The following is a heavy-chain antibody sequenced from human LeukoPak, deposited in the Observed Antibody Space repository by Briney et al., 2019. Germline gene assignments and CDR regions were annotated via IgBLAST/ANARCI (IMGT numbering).Heavy chain of an antibody. CDR3: ARMQMDTGYRPFDI. CDR2: IKEDGSET. J-gene: IGHJ3*02. D-gene: IGHD5-24*01. V-gene: IGHV3-7*01. Sequence: PGGSLRLPCAASGFTFSTHWMTWVRQAPGKGLEGVAKIKEDGSETSYVDSVKGRLTISRDNAKNSLHLQMNSLRAEDTGLYYCARMQMDTGYRPFDIWGQGTMVTVSS. CDR1: GFTFSTHW.